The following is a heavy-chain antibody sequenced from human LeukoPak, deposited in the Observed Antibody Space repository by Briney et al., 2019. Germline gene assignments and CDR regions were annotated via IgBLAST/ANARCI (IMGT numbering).Heavy chain of an antibody. CDR1: GGTFTSYA. CDR2: IIPIFGTA. J-gene: IGHJ4*02. CDR3: HYGDYGY. V-gene: IGHV1-69*05. D-gene: IGHD4-17*01. Sequence: ASVKVSCKASGGTFTSYAISWVRQAPGQGLEWMGGIIPIFGTANYAQKFQGRVTMTRDMSTSTVYMELSSLTSEDTAVYYCHYGDYGYWGQGTLVTVSS.